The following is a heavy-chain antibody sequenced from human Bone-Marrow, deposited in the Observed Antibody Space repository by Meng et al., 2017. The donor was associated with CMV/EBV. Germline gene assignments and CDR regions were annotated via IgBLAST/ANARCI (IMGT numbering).Heavy chain of an antibody. CDR3: ARVRPLGRGSGCYSGGNYYYGMDV. V-gene: IGHV3-66*01. CDR1: GFTVSSNY. D-gene: IGHD3-10*01. Sequence: GESLKISCAASGFTVSSNYMSWVRQAPGKGLEWVSVIYSGGSTYYADSVKGRFTISRDNAKNTLYLQMNSLRAEDTAVYYCARVRPLGRGSGCYSGGNYYYGMDVWGQGTTVTVSS. CDR2: IYSGGST. J-gene: IGHJ6*02.